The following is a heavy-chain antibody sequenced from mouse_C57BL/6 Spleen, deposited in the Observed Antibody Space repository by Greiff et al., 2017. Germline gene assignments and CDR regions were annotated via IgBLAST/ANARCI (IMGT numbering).Heavy chain of an antibody. Sequence: VHVKQSGPELVKPGASVKISCKASGYSFTGYYMNWVKQSPEKSLEWIGEINPSTGGTTYNQTFKAKATLTVDKSSSTAYMQLKSLTSEDSAVYYCARNWDVDYWGQGTTLTVSS. J-gene: IGHJ2*01. V-gene: IGHV1-42*01. CDR1: GYSFTGYY. CDR2: INPSTGGT. CDR3: ARNWDVDY. D-gene: IGHD4-1*01.